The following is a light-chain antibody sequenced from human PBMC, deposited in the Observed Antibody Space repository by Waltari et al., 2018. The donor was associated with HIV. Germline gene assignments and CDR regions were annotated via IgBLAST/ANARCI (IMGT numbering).Light chain of an antibody. CDR3: QQSYTAPYI. CDR2: YTS. V-gene: IGKV1-39*01. Sequence: DIQMTQSPSSLSASVGDGVTIACRASQIISRYLNWYQQKPGKAPNLLIYYTSNLQSGVPPRFSGSGSGTEFIFTISSLQPEDFATYYCQQSYTAPYIFGQGTKLEIK. J-gene: IGKJ2*01. CDR1: QIISRY.